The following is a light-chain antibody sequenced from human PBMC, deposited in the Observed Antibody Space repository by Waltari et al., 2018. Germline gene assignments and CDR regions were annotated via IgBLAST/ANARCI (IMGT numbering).Light chain of an antibody. CDR1: SSDVGNYNL. CDR2: DVN. Sequence: QSALTQTATVSGSPGQSITIPCTGSSSDVGNYNLVSWYQQHPGEAPKLIIYDVNKRPLGVSNRFSGSKSGNTASLTISGLQAADEADYYCCSYAGSSVSVFGGGTKVTVL. V-gene: IGLV2-23*02. CDR3: CSYAGSSVSV. J-gene: IGLJ3*02.